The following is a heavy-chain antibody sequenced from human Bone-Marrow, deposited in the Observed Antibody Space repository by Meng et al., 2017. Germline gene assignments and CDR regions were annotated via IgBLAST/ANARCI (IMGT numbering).Heavy chain of an antibody. V-gene: IGHV1-2*06. Sequence: ASVKVSCKASGYTFTGYYMHWVRQAPGQGLEWMGRINPNSGGTNYAQKFQGRVTMTREKSISTAYMELSSLRSDDTAVYYCARSSWPETHDYWGQGTLVTVSS. CDR3: ARSSWPETHDY. D-gene: IGHD2-2*01. CDR1: GYTFTGYY. J-gene: IGHJ4*02. CDR2: INPNSGGT.